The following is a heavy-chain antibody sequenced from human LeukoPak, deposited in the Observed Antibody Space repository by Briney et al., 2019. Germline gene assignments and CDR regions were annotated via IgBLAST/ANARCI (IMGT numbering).Heavy chain of an antibody. CDR2: IYSDNT. Sequence: PGGSLRLSCTVSGFTVSSNSMSWVRQAPGKGLEWVSFIYSDNTHYSDSVKGRFTISRDNSKNTPYLQMNSLRAEDTAVYYCARARWFGELSPWGQGTLVTVSS. CDR1: GFTVSSNS. CDR3: ARARWFGELSP. J-gene: IGHJ5*02. V-gene: IGHV3-53*01. D-gene: IGHD3-10*01.